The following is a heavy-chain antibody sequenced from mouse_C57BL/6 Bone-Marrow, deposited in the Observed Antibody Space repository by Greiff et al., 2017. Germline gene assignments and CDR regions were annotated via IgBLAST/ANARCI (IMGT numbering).Heavy chain of an antibody. CDR2: ISPSDSAT. D-gene: IGHD2-5*01. CDR1: GYTFTSYW. Sequence: VKLQQPGAELVRPGSSVKLSCKASGYTFTSYWMDWVKQRPGQGLEWIGYISPSDSATYYNQKFKGKATLTVDKSSSTAYMQLSSLTSEDSAVYYCARGAHSNYVADWGQGTLVTVSA. CDR3: ARGAHSNYVAD. J-gene: IGHJ3*01. V-gene: IGHV1-61*01.